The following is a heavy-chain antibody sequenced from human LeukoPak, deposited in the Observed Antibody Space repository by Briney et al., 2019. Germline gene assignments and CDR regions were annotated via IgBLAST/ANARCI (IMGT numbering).Heavy chain of an antibody. V-gene: IGHV3-23*01. D-gene: IGHD2-2*01. CDR2: ISGSGDTT. CDR1: GFTFSSYA. Sequence: GGSLRLSCAASGFTFSSYAMSWVRQAPGKGLEWVSAISGSGDTTYYADSVKGRFTISRDNSKNTLYLQMNSLRAEDTAVYYCAKDREYQLLPGNWFDPWGQGTLVTVSS. CDR3: AKDREYQLLPGNWFDP. J-gene: IGHJ5*02.